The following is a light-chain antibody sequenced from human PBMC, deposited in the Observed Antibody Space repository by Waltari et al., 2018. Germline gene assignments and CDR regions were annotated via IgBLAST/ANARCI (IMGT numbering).Light chain of an antibody. CDR1: QNIFSW. V-gene: IGKV1-5*03. CDR2: KAS. CDR3: QHYNSFSRT. J-gene: IGKJ1*01. Sequence: DFQMTQSPATLSASVGHRVTITCRASQNIFSWLAWYQQKPGKAPKLLIYKASHLESGVPSRFSGRGFGTEFTLTINSLQPDDFATYYCQHYNSFSRTFGQGTKVDIK.